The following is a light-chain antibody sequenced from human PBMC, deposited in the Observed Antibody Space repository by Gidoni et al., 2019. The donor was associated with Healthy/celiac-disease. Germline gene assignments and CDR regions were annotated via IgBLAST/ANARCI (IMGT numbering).Light chain of an antibody. CDR1: QSVSSSY. CDR3: QQYGSWRT. J-gene: IGKJ1*01. CDR2: GAS. Sequence: EIVLTQSPGTLSLSPGERATLSCRASQSVSSSYLAWYQQKPGQAPRLLIYGASSRATGIPDRFSGSGSGTDFTLTISRLEPEDFAVYYCQQYGSWRTFGQXTKVEIK. V-gene: IGKV3-20*01.